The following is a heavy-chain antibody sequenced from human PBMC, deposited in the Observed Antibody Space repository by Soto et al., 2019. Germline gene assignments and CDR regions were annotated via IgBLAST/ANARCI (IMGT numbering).Heavy chain of an antibody. CDR2: IYHSGST. CDR1: GGSISSGGYS. V-gene: IGHV4-30-2*01. CDR3: ASGGGQYSSSSRRERGWFDP. D-gene: IGHD6-6*01. J-gene: IGHJ5*02. Sequence: QLQLQESGSGLVKPSQTLSLTCAVSGGSISSGGYSWSWIRQPPGKGLEWIGYIYHSGSTYYNPSRESRAAISVDRSKNQFSLKLRSVTAADTAVYYCASGGGQYSSSSRRERGWFDPWGQGTLVAVSS.